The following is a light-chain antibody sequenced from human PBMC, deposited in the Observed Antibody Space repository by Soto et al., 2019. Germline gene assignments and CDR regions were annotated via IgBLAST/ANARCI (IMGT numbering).Light chain of an antibody. CDR2: GAS. V-gene: IGKV3-15*01. J-gene: IGKJ1*01. CDR1: QTISGT. Sequence: EIGMTQSPATLSLSPGERATLSCRASQTISGTLAWYQQKPGQAPRLLIHGASTRAPGFPARFSGSGSGTDFTLTISSLQSEDFAVYYCQQYDNWPWTFGQGTKVDIK. CDR3: QQYDNWPWT.